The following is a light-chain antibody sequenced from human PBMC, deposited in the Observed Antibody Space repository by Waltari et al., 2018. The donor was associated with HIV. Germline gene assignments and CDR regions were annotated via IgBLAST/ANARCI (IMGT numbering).Light chain of an antibody. CDR2: KDS. Sequence: SYELTQPPSVSVSPAQTARIHCPGDALPKQYAYWYQQKPGQAPGLVIYKDSERPSGIPERFSGSSSGTTVTLTISGVQAEDEADYYCQSADSSGTYRVFGGGTKLTVL. CDR1: ALPKQY. CDR3: QSADSSGTYRV. V-gene: IGLV3-25*03. J-gene: IGLJ3*02.